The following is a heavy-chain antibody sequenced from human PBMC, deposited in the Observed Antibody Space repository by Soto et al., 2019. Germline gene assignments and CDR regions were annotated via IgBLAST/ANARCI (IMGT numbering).Heavy chain of an antibody. CDR2: ITYDGSNK. J-gene: IGHJ6*02. CDR1: GCTFSRDG. D-gene: IGHD5-12*01. V-gene: IGHV3-30*18. Sequence: GGTLRRSCAPSGCTFSRDGMHWVRQAPGKGVERVAVITYDGSNKYDSDSVEGRFTISTDNSKNTLYLQLNSLRAEDTALYYCANSYSGYHFFRYGMDVWGQGPTVAVSS. CDR3: ANSYSGYHFFRYGMDV.